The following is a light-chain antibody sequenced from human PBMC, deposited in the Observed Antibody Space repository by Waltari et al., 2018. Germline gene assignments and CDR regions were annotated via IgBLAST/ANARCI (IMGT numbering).Light chain of an antibody. CDR3: QQHDNSPLN. V-gene: IGKV1-33*01. CDR2: RAS. CDR1: QDITNW. Sequence: IQMTQSPSSLSASVGDRVTITCRASQDITNWLAWYQQKPGKAPKLLIYRASNLETGVPLRFSGSGSGTDFTLTISSLQPEDIATYYCQQHDNSPLNFGGGTKVEIK. J-gene: IGKJ4*01.